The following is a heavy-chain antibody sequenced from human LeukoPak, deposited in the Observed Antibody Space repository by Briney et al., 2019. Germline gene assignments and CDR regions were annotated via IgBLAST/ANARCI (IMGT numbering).Heavy chain of an antibody. D-gene: IGHD2-21*01. Sequence: GGSLRLSCAASGFTVSSNYMSWVRQAPGRGLEWVSVIYSGGSTYYADSVKGRFTISRDNSKNTLYFQMNSLRAEDTAVYYCARDVVLDYWGQGTLVTVSS. CDR1: GFTVSSNY. V-gene: IGHV3-53*01. CDR2: IYSGGST. J-gene: IGHJ4*02. CDR3: ARDVVLDY.